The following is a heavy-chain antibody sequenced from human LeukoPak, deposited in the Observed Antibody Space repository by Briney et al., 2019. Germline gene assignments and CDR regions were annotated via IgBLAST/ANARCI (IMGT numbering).Heavy chain of an antibody. Sequence: GGSLRLSCAASGFTLSSYAMSWVPQAPGKGLQRGSAISGSGGTTYYGDSVKGRFTISRDNSKNEMYLHMNSLRAEDTAVYYCAKDVIPRRVSRGYCTNGVCPEYWGQGTLVTVSS. D-gene: IGHD2-8*01. CDR2: ISGSGGTT. J-gene: IGHJ4*02. CDR1: GFTLSSYA. CDR3: AKDVIPRRVSRGYCTNGVCPEY. V-gene: IGHV3-23*01.